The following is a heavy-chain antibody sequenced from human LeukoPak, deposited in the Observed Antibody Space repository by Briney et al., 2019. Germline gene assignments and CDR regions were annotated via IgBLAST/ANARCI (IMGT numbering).Heavy chain of an antibody. CDR3: ARDQNPTYYDYVWGSYPKGAFDI. J-gene: IGHJ3*02. CDR1: GFTFSSYC. V-gene: IGHV3-21*04. D-gene: IGHD3-16*02. Sequence: PGGTLTLSCAASGFTFSSYCLNWVRQAPGKGLEWVSSITTSSSYIYYADSVKGRFTISRDNAKNSLYLQMNSLRAEDTAVYYCARDQNPTYYDYVWGSYPKGAFDIWGQGTMVTVSS. CDR2: ITTSSSYI.